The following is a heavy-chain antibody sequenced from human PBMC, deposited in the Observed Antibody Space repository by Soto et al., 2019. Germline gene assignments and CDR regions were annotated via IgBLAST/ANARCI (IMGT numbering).Heavy chain of an antibody. J-gene: IGHJ4*02. Sequence: QITLKESGPTLVKPTQTLTLTCTFSGFSLSSTRVAVGWIRQPPGQALEWLALIYWDDDKRYSPFLKSRLTITKDTSKNQVVLTMTNMDPVYTATYYCAHSVVAGLGYYFDYWGQGTLVTVSS. CDR3: AHSVVAGLGYYFDY. V-gene: IGHV2-5*02. CDR1: GFSLSSTRVA. D-gene: IGHD6-19*01. CDR2: IYWDDDK.